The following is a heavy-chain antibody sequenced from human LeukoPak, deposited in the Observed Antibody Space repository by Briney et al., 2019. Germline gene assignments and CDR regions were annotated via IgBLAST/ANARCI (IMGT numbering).Heavy chain of an antibody. CDR1: GFTLSGYA. Sequence: GGSLRLSCAASGFTLSGYAMNWVRQAPGKGLEWVSAISGSGGSTYYADSVKGRFTISRDNSKNTLYMQMNSLRAEDTAVYYCAKGYLYCSGGNCFFEYWGQGTLVTVSS. D-gene: IGHD2-15*01. V-gene: IGHV3-23*01. CDR2: ISGSGGST. CDR3: AKGYLYCSGGNCFFEY. J-gene: IGHJ4*02.